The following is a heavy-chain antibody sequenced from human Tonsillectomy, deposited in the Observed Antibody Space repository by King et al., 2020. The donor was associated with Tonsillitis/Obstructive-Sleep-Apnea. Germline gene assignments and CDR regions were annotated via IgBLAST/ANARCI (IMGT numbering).Heavy chain of an antibody. V-gene: IGHV3-23*04. J-gene: IGHJ3*02. CDR2: ISGSADIT. D-gene: IGHD3-10*01. Sequence: VQLVESGGGLVQPGGSLRLSCAASGFTFSTYAMSWVRQAPGKGLDWVSGISGSADITYYADSVKGRFTISRDNSKNTLYLQMNSLRAEDTAIYYCAKEPIIMVRGIAGDTFDIWGQGTMVTVSS. CDR3: AKEPIIMVRGIAGDTFDI. CDR1: GFTFSTYA.